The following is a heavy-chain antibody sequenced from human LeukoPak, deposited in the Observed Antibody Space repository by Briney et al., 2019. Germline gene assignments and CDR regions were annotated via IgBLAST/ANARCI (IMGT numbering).Heavy chain of an antibody. CDR3: AKVVITMVRGVINRRPFDY. J-gene: IGHJ4*02. Sequence: GGSLRLSCAASGLTFSSYAMSWVRQAPGKGLEWVSAISGSGGSTYYADSVKGRFTISRDNSKNTLYLQMNSLRAEDTAVYYCAKVVITMVRGVINRRPFDYWGLGTLVTVSS. CDR1: GLTFSSYA. D-gene: IGHD3-10*01. V-gene: IGHV3-23*01. CDR2: ISGSGGST.